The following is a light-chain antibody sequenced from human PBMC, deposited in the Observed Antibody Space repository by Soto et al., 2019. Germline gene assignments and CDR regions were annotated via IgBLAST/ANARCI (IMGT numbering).Light chain of an antibody. CDR3: SSYTSSSTRGV. CDR2: EVS. Sequence: QSALTQPASVSGSPGQSITISCTGTSSDVGGYNYVSWYQQHPGKAPKLMIYEVSNRPSGVSNRFSGSKSGNTASLTISGLQAEDEADYYCSSYTSSSTRGVFGGGPSSPS. V-gene: IGLV2-14*01. CDR1: SSDVGGYNY. J-gene: IGLJ3*02.